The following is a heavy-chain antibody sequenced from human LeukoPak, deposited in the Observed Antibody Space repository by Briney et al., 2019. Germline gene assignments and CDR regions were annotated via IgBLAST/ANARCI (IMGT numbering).Heavy chain of an antibody. CDR3: ASRTGATDY. CDR2: IYHTGST. CDR1: GVSISSSDW. J-gene: IGHJ4*02. D-gene: IGHD1-1*01. Sequence: SETLSLTCVVSGVSISSSDWWSWVRQPPGKGLEWIGEIYHTGSTNYNPSLKSRVTISLDKSTNQFSLNLNSVTAADTAVYYCASRTGATDYWGQGTLVTVSS. V-gene: IGHV4-4*02.